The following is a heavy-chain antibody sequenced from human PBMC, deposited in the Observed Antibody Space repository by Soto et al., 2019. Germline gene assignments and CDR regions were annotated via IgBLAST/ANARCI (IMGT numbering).Heavy chain of an antibody. J-gene: IGHJ4*02. V-gene: IGHV1-2*02. CDR2: INPNSGGT. CDR1: GYTFAGYY. D-gene: IGHD3-3*01. CDR3: ARDSGADYDFWSGPFAY. Sequence: DSLKVSCKASGYTFAGYYMHWVRQAPGQGLEWMGWINPNSGGTNYAQKFQGRVTMTRDTSISTAYMELSRLRSDDTAVYYCARDSGADYDFWSGPFAYWGQGTLVTVSS.